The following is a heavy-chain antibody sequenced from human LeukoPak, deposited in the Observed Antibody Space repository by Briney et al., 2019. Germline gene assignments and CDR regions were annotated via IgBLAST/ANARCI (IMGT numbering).Heavy chain of an antibody. CDR2: ISCSGGST. J-gene: IGHJ4*02. D-gene: IGHD3-22*01. Sequence: PGGSLRLSCTASGFTFSSYAMSWVRQAPGKGLEWVSAISCSGGSTYYAGSVKSRFTMSRDNSKNTLYLQMNSMRAEDMAVYYCAKDWDSSGYPYFDYWGQGTLVTVSS. CDR3: AKDWDSSGYPYFDY. V-gene: IGHV3-23*01. CDR1: GFTFSSYA.